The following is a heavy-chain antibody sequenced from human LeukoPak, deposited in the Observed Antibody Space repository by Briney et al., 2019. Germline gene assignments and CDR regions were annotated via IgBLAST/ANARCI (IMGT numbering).Heavy chain of an antibody. CDR1: GFTFGSYG. CDR3: AIMHGYYDGSGYWVQ. CDR2: ITPNADRT. Sequence: GALRLSCAASGFTFGSYGLSWVPQAPGKGLEWVSFITPNADRTSYADSVEGRFTISRDNPRNTLYMQMNSLRDEDTALYYCAIMHGYYDGSGYWVQWGQGTLVTVSS. D-gene: IGHD3-22*01. J-gene: IGHJ1*01. V-gene: IGHV3-23*01.